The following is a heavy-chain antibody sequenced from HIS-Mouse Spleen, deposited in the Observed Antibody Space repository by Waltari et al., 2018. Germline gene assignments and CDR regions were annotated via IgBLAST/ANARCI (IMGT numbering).Heavy chain of an antibody. V-gene: IGHV4-39*07. CDR1: GASITSSTYY. CDR3: AREIPYSSSWYDWYFDL. CDR2: IYYSGST. Sequence: QLQLQASGPGLLRPPETPSLTCTVSGASITSSTYYWGWIRQPPGKGLEWIGSIYYSGSTNYNPSLKSRVTISVDTSKNQFSLKLSSVTAADTAVYYCAREIPYSSSWYDWYFDLWGRGTLVTVSS. D-gene: IGHD6-13*01. J-gene: IGHJ2*01.